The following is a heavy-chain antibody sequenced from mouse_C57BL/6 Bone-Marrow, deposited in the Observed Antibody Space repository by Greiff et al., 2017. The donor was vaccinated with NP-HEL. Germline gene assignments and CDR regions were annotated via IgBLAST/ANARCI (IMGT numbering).Heavy chain of an antibody. CDR1: GFNIKDDY. V-gene: IGHV14-4*01. CDR3: TVTTVPFAY. Sequence: VQLQQSGAELVRPGASVKLSCTASGFNIKDDYMHWVKQRPEQGLEWIGWIDPENGDTEYASKFQGKATITADTSSNTAYLQLSSLTSEDTAVYYCTVTTVPFAYRGQGTLVTVSA. D-gene: IGHD1-1*01. J-gene: IGHJ3*01. CDR2: IDPENGDT.